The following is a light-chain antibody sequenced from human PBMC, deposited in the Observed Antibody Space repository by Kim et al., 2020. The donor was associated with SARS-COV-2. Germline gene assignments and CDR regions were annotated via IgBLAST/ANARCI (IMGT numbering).Light chain of an antibody. J-gene: IGLJ2*01. CDR3: GSYTSSNTFL. CDR1: DFVGGAY. V-gene: IGLV2-14*04. CDR2: DIN. Sequence: DFVGGAYFSWYKQHQANAPNLMIYDINKRPSAVSNRFSGSKSGNTASLIISGLQAEDEADYYCGSYTSSNTFLFGGGTQLTVL.